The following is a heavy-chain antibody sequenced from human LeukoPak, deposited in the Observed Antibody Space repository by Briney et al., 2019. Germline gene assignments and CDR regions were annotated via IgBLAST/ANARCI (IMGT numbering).Heavy chain of an antibody. CDR3: AREESNSWLDY. CDR1: GFTFSNYA. CDR2: ISYSGSNK. J-gene: IGHJ4*02. Sequence: GRSLRLSCAASGFTFSNYAMHWVRQAPGKGLKWVAIISYSGSNKYYADSVKGRFTISRDNSKNTLYMQMNSLRPEDTAVYYCAREESNSWLDYWGQGTLVTVSS. V-gene: IGHV3-30-3*01. D-gene: IGHD6-13*01.